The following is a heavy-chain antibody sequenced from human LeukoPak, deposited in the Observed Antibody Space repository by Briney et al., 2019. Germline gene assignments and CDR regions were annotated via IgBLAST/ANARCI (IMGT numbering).Heavy chain of an antibody. V-gene: IGHV3-30-3*01. CDR1: GFTFSSYA. CDR3: ARDLDHYFDY. CDR2: ISYDGSNK. Sequence: GGSLRLSCAASGFTFSSYAMHWVRQAPGKGLEWVAVISYDGSNKYYADSVKGRFTISRDNSKNTLYLQMNSLRAEDTAVYYCARDLDHYFDYWGQGTLVTVSS. J-gene: IGHJ4*02.